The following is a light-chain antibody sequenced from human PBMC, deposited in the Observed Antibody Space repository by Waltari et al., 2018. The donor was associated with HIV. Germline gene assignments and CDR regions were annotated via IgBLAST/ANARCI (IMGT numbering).Light chain of an antibody. CDR2: LGS. V-gene: IGKV2-28*01. CDR1: QSLLYSNGYNY. CDR3: MQALQTPLT. Sequence: DIVMTPSPLSLPVTPGEPASIYCRSSQSLLYSNGYNYLDWYLQKPGQSPQLLIYLGSNRASGVPDRFSGSGSGTDFTLRISRVEAEDVGVYYCMQALQTPLTFGGGTKVEIK. J-gene: IGKJ4*01.